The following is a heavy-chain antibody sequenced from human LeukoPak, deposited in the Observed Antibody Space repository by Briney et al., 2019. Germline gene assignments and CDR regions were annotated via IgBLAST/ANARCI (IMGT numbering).Heavy chain of an antibody. V-gene: IGHV3-9*01. Sequence: GGSLRLSCAASGFTFDDYAMHWVRQAPGKGLERVSGISWNSGSIGYADSVKGRFTISRDNAKNSLYLQMNSLRAEDTALYYCAKGGFGGPYCSGGSCTIDYWGQGTLVTVSS. J-gene: IGHJ4*02. CDR1: GFTFDDYA. CDR2: ISWNSGSI. D-gene: IGHD2-15*01. CDR3: AKGGFGGPYCSGGSCTIDY.